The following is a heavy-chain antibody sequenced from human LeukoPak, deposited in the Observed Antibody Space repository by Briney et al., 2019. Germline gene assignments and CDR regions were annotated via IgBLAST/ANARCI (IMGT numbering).Heavy chain of an antibody. CDR2: IYHSGST. V-gene: IGHV4-39*01. D-gene: IGHD2-2*02. Sequence: SETLSLTCPVSGDTVNTRRYYWGWIRQPPGKGLEWIGSIYHSGSTYYEPSLRSRVTISIDTSRNQFSLNLTSVTTADTALYFCPRRDTVKGGFDYWGQGTLVTVSS. CDR1: GDTVNTRRYY. J-gene: IGHJ4*02. CDR3: PRRDTVKGGFDY.